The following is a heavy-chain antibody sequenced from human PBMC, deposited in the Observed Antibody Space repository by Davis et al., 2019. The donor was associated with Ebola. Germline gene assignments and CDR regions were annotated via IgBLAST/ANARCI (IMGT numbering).Heavy chain of an antibody. Sequence: GESLKISCAASGFTFSSYSMNWVRQAPGKGLEWVSYISSSSSTIYYADSVKGRFTISRDNAKNSLYLQMNSLRDEDTAVYYCARDLIEGVNWNDFLGGSYYYYGMDVWGKGTTVTVSS. CDR1: GFTFSSYS. V-gene: IGHV3-48*02. J-gene: IGHJ6*04. D-gene: IGHD1-20*01. CDR3: ARDLIEGVNWNDFLGGSYYYYGMDV. CDR2: ISSSSSTI.